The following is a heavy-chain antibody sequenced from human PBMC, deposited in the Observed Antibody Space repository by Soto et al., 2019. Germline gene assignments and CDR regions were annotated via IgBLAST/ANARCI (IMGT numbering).Heavy chain of an antibody. Sequence: QITLKESGPTLVKPTQTLTLTCTFSGFSLSTSGVGVGWIRQPPGKALEWLALIYWDDDKRYSPSLKSRLIITKDTSKNQVVLTMTNMDPVDTATYYCAHTTYYDFWSGYYKDYWGQGTLVTVSS. CDR3: AHTTYYDFWSGYYKDY. V-gene: IGHV2-5*02. CDR1: GFSLSTSGVG. CDR2: IYWDDDK. D-gene: IGHD3-3*01. J-gene: IGHJ4*02.